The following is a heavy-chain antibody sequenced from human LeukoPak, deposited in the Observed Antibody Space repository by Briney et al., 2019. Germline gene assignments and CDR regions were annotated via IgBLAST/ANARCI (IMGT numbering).Heavy chain of an antibody. CDR2: ISSASSYK. V-gene: IGHV3-21*01. CDR3: VRGPTLIGVAGTWPLDY. CDR1: GFTFSDYS. D-gene: IGHD6-19*01. Sequence: GGSLRLSCAASGFTFSDYSMKWVRPAPGKGLEWGSSISSASSYKYYGDSVKGRFSISRDKAKTSLYLQMHSLRAEDTAVYYCVRGPTLIGVAGTWPLDYWGLGTLVIVSS. J-gene: IGHJ4*02.